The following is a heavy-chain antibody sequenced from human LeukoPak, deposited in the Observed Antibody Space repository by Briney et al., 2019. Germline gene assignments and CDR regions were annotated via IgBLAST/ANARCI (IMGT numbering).Heavy chain of an antibody. CDR3: ARAFKRFTFGGVIVREDYYFDY. CDR2: IYYSGST. D-gene: IGHD3-16*02. J-gene: IGHJ4*02. CDR1: GYSISSDYY. V-gene: IGHV4-61*01. Sequence: PSETLSLTCTVSGYSISSDYYWGWIRQPPGKGLEWIGYIYYSGSTNYNPSLKSRVTISVDTSKSQFSLKLSSVTAADTAVYYCARAFKRFTFGGVIVREDYYFDYWGQGTLVTVSS.